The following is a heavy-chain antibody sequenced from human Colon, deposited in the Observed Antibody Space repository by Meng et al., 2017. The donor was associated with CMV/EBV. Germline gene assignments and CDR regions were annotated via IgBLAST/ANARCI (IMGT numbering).Heavy chain of an antibody. D-gene: IGHD2-2*01. CDR1: GYTFTNYG. Sequence: ASVKVSCKASGYTFTNYGINWVRQAPGQGLEWMGWISAYNGKTNYAQKLQGRVTMTTDTSTGTAYMELRSLRSDDTAVYYCARARAFVVVPAAMTEHDHWGQGTLVTVSS. J-gene: IGHJ5*02. CDR3: ARARAFVVVPAAMTEHDH. V-gene: IGHV1-18*01. CDR2: ISAYNGKT.